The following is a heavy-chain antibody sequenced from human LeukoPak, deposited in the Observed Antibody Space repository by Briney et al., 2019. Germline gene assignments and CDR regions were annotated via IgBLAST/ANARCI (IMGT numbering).Heavy chain of an antibody. Sequence: SETLSLTCTVFGGSISNYYWSWIRQPPGKGLEWIAYIYHSGNTNYNPSLKSRVTMSVDTSKNHLSLKLSSMTTADTAVYYCARGRRSSGRHDAFDIWGQGTMVTVSS. CDR2: IYHSGNT. CDR3: ARGRRSSGRHDAFDI. J-gene: IGHJ3*02. V-gene: IGHV4-59*01. D-gene: IGHD2-15*01. CDR1: GGSISNYY.